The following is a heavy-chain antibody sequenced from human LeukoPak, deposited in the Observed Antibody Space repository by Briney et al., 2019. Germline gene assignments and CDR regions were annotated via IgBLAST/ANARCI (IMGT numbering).Heavy chain of an antibody. D-gene: IGHD1-26*01. J-gene: IGHJ4*02. V-gene: IGHV3-49*04. CDR1: GFTFGDYA. Sequence: GGSLSLSCTASGFTFGDYAMSWVRKAQGPGMERVGFIRSKSYGGTTEYAASVKGRFTISRDDSKSIAYLQMNSLKTEDTAVYYCTRDLHTWEQLFDYWGQGTLVTVSS. CDR3: TRDLHTWEQLFDY. CDR2: IRSKSYGGTT.